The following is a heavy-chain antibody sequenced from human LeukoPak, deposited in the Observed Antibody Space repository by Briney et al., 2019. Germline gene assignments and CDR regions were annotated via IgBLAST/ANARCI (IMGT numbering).Heavy chain of an antibody. CDR1: GCSISSYY. CDR2: VYYSGST. D-gene: IGHD6-19*01. CDR3: AREGSGWYYFDY. Sequence: SETLSLTCTASGCSISSYYWSWVRQPPGKGLEWIGYVYYSGSTNYNPSLKRRVTISIDTSKNQFSLKLSSVTAADTAVYYCAREGSGWYYFDYWGQGTLVTVSS. V-gene: IGHV4-59*01. J-gene: IGHJ4*02.